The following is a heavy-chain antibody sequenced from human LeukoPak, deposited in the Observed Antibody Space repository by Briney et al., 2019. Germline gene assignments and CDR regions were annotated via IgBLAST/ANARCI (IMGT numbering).Heavy chain of an antibody. J-gene: IGHJ4*02. Sequence: PGGSLRLSCAASGFTFSSYAMSWVRQAPGKGLEWVSAISGSGGSTYYADSVKGRFTISRDNSKNTLYLQMNSLRAEDTAVYYCAKDRIVLMVYAIALDYRGQGTLVTVSS. D-gene: IGHD2-8*01. CDR3: AKDRIVLMVYAIALDY. CDR1: GFTFSSYA. CDR2: ISGSGGST. V-gene: IGHV3-23*01.